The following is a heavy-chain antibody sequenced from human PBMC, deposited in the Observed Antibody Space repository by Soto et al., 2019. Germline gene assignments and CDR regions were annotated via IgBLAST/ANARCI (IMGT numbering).Heavy chain of an antibody. Sequence: PSETLALTCTVSGGSISRYYWSWIRQPPGEGLEWIGYIYYSGSTNYNPSLKSRVTISVDTSKNQLSLNLSSVTAADTAVYYCARVVAVDWYTYYYDYWGQGPLVTVSS. CDR1: GGSISRYY. CDR3: ARVVAVDWYTYYYDY. D-gene: IGHD3-9*01. CDR2: IYYSGST. J-gene: IGHJ4*02. V-gene: IGHV4-59*08.